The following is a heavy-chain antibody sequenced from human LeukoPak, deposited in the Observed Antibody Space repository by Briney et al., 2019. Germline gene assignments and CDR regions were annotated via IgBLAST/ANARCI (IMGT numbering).Heavy chain of an antibody. V-gene: IGHV4-59*12. CDR2: IYYSGST. CDR3: ARITYYYDSSGYYRRLWYFDY. CDR1: GGSISSYY. Sequence: SETLSLTCTVSGGSISSYYWSWIRQPPGKGLEWIGYIYYSGSTNYNPSLKSRVTISVDKSKNQFSLKLSSVTAADTAVYYCARITYYYDSSGYYRRLWYFDYWGQGTLVTVSS. J-gene: IGHJ4*02. D-gene: IGHD3-22*01.